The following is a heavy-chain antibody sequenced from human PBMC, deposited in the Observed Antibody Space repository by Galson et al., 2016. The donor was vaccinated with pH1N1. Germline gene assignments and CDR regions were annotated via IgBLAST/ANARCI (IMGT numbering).Heavy chain of an antibody. Sequence: PALVKPTQTPTLTCTFSGFSLSTSGMCVSWIRQPPGKALEWLALIDWDDDKYYSTSLKTRLTISKDTSKNQVVLTMTNMDPVDTATYYCARMTYGDYSNWFDPWGQGTLVTVSS. D-gene: IGHD4-17*01. CDR1: GFSLSTSGMC. J-gene: IGHJ5*02. CDR2: IDWDDDK. V-gene: IGHV2-70*01. CDR3: ARMTYGDYSNWFDP.